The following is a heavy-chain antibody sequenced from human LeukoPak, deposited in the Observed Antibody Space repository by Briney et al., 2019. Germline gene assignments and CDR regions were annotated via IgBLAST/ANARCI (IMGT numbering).Heavy chain of an antibody. V-gene: IGHV4-59*01. D-gene: IGHD2-2*01. Sequence: PSETLSLTCTVSGGSISSYYWSWIRQPPGKGLEWIGYIYYSGSTNYNPSLKSRVTISVDTSKNQFSLKLSSVTAADTAVYYCARDYPPDYCSSTSCYWEAFDIWGQGTMVTVSS. CDR2: IYYSGST. J-gene: IGHJ3*02. CDR3: ARDYPPDYCSSTSCYWEAFDI. CDR1: GGSISSYY.